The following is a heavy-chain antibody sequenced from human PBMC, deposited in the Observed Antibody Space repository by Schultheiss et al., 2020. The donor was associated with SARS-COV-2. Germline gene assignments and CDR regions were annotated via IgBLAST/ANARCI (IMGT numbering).Heavy chain of an antibody. D-gene: IGHD1-26*01. Sequence: SETLSLTCTVAGGYITTYYWSWIRQPPGKGLEWIGNIYYTGNTNYNPSLKSRVTISVDRSKNQFSLKLTSVTAADTAVYYCARRVPSTYGMDVWGQGTTVTVSS. J-gene: IGHJ6*02. CDR3: ARRVPSTYGMDV. CDR1: GGYITTYY. CDR2: IYYTGNT. V-gene: IGHV4-59*01.